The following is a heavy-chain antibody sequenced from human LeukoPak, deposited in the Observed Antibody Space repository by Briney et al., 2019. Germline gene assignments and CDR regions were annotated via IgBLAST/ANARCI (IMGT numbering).Heavy chain of an antibody. CDR2: IYYSGRT. CDR1: GGSISSSSFY. CDR3: ARIRYSENIDY. V-gene: IGHV4-39*01. Sequence: NPSETLSLTCTVSGGSISSSSFYWGWIRQPPGKGLECIGSIYYSGRTYYNPSLKSRVTISVDTSKNQFSLKLSSVTAADTAVYYCARIRYSENIDYWGQGTLVTVSS. J-gene: IGHJ4*02. D-gene: IGHD1-1*01.